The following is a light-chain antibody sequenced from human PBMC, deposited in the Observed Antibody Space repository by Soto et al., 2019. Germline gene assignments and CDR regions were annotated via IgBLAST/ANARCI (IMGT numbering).Light chain of an antibody. CDR2: EAS. CDR3: QQRGSWPLT. V-gene: IGKV3-11*01. CDR1: QSVSSY. J-gene: IGKJ4*01. Sequence: IVLTQSPATLSLSPGERATLSCRASQSVSSYLAWYQQKPGQAPRLLIYEASNRATGIPARFSGSGSGTGFTLTISSLEPEDFAVYYCQQRGSWPLTFGGGTKVDIK.